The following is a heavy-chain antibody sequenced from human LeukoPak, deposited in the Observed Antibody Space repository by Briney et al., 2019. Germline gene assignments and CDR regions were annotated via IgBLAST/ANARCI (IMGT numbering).Heavy chain of an antibody. CDR3: AKAFEELWFGDPNFDY. D-gene: IGHD3-10*01. Sequence: PGRSLRLSCAASGFTFDDYAMHWVRQAPGKGLEWVSGISWNSGSIGYADSVKGRFTISRDNAKNSLYLQMNSLRAEDTAVYYCAKAFEELWFGDPNFDYWGQGTLVTVSS. V-gene: IGHV3-9*01. CDR2: ISWNSGSI. J-gene: IGHJ4*02. CDR1: GFTFDDYA.